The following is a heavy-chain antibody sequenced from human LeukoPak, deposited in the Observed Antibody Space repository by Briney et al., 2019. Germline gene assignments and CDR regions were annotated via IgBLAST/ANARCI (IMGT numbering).Heavy chain of an antibody. V-gene: IGHV4-59*06. J-gene: IGHJ2*01. CDR1: GGSMSNYY. Sequence: SETLSLTCTVSGGSMSNYYWSWIRQHPGKGLEWIGYIYYSGSTYYNPSLKSRVTISVDTSKNQFSLKLSSVTAADTAVYYCARDRYTVVSWYFDLWGRGTLVTVSS. CDR2: IYYSGST. CDR3: ARDRYTVVSWYFDL. D-gene: IGHD4-23*01.